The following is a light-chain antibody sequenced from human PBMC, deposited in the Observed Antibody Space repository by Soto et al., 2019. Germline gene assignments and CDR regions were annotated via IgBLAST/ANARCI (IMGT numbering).Light chain of an antibody. Sequence: DIQMTQSPSTLSASVGDRVTITCRASQSISSRLAWYQQKPGKAPKLLIYKASSLESGVPSRFSGSGSGTAFTLTISSLQPDDFATYYCQQYNSYPWTFGQGTKVEIK. J-gene: IGKJ1*01. CDR3: QQYNSYPWT. V-gene: IGKV1-5*03. CDR1: QSISSR. CDR2: KAS.